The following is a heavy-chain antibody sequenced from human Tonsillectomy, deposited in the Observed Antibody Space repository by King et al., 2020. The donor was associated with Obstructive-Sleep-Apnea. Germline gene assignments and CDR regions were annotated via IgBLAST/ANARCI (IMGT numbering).Heavy chain of an antibody. CDR3: ARGIVGAEFDY. Sequence: QLVQSGAEVNKPGASGKGSCKAYGDTFTSYENNWVRQATGKGLELMGWMNPNSGNTGYAHKYQGRVTMTRNTSKSTAYMELSSLRSEETAVYYCARGIVGAEFDYWGQGTLVTVSS. J-gene: IGHJ4*02. D-gene: IGHD1-26*01. V-gene: IGHV1-8*01. CDR1: GDTFTSYE. CDR2: MNPNSGNT.